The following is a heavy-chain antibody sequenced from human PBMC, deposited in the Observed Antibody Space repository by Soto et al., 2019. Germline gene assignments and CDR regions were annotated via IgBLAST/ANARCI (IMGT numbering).Heavy chain of an antibody. D-gene: IGHD3-9*01. CDR3: TRVRYDILTGYPERREDYYYYMDV. CDR2: IRSKAYGGTT. V-gene: IGHV3-49*03. Sequence: GGSLRLSCTASGFTFGDYAMSWFRQAPGKGLEWVGFIRSKAYGGTTEYDASVKGRFTISRDDSKSIAYLQMNSLKTEDTAVYYCTRVRYDILTGYPERREDYYYYMDVWGKGTTVTVSS. CDR1: GFTFGDYA. J-gene: IGHJ6*03.